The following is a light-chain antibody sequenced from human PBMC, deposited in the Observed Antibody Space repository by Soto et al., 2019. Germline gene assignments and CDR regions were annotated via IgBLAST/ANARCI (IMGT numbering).Light chain of an antibody. CDR2: ENN. J-gene: IGLJ2*01. V-gene: IGLV1-51*02. Sequence: QAVLTQPPSVSAAPGQKVTISCSGSSSNIGSHYVSWFQHLPGTAPKLLIYENNKRPSGIRDRFSGSKSGTSATLCITGLQTGDEDDYYCGTWDVSLSAGVFGGGTKLPVL. CDR3: GTWDVSLSAGV. CDR1: SSNIGSHY.